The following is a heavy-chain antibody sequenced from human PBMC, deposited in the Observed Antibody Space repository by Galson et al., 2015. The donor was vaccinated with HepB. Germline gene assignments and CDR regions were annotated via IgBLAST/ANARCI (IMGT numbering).Heavy chain of an antibody. D-gene: IGHD1-1*01. V-gene: IGHV3-30*03. CDR3: ARDFNWNYDS. CDR1: GFTFTAYN. Sequence: SLRLSCATSGFTFTAYNMHWVRQAPVKGLEWLATISEDGKTTFYADSVRGRFTISRDNSKNTVSLQMNSLGPDDTAVYYCARDFNWNYDSWGQGTLVTVSS. CDR2: ISEDGKTT. J-gene: IGHJ4*02.